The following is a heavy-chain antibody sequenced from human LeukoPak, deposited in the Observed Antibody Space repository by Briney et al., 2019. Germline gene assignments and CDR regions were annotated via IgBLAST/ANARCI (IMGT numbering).Heavy chain of an antibody. CDR2: IYPGDSDT. CDR3: ARRSGYSSGWPFDY. CDR1: GYSFPNYW. D-gene: IGHD6-19*01. J-gene: IGHJ4*02. Sequence: GESLKISCKASGYSFPNYWIGWVRQMPGEGLEWMGFIYPGDSDTRCSPSFQGQVTISADKSISTAYLLWSSLKASDTAMYYCARRSGYSSGWPFDYWGQGTLVTVSS. V-gene: IGHV5-51*01.